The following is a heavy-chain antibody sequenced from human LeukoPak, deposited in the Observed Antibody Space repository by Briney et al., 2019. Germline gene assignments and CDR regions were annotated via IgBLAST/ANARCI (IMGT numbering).Heavy chain of an antibody. CDR1: GGSMSTYY. D-gene: IGHD1-14*01. CDR2: IYYTGST. J-gene: IGHJ4*02. Sequence: SETLSLTCTVSGGSMSTYYWTWIRQPPGKGLEWIGFIYYTGSTNYNPSLKSRVAISVDTSKNQFSLKLSSVPAADTAVYYRAGMRITTPTVRTLDYWGQGTLVTVSS. V-gene: IGHV4-59*01. CDR3: AGMRITTPTVRTLDY.